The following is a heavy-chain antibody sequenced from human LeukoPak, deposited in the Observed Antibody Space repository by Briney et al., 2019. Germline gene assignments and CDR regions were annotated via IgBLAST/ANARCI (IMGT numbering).Heavy chain of an antibody. CDR1: GFTFNDYY. CDR2: ISAGGYPI. J-gene: IGHJ4*01. V-gene: IGHV3-11*04. Sequence: GGSLRLSCTGSGFTFNDYYMSWVRQAPGEGLEWLSFISAGGYPIYYADSVRGRFTISRDTAKNSLYLQMNSLRVEDTAVYYCVMTAGPPTDHWGQGALVTVSS. CDR3: VMTAGPPTDH.